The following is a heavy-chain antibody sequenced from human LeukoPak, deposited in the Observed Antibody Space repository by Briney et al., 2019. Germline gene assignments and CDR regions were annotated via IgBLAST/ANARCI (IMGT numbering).Heavy chain of an antibody. CDR1: GYSFTSYW. D-gene: IGHD1-1*01. V-gene: IGHV5-51*01. J-gene: IGHJ4*02. Sequence: GESLKISCKGSGYSFTSYWIAWVRQMPGKGREWMGIIYPGDSDTRYSPSFQGQVSISADKSISTAYLQWSSLQSSDTATYYCARRPPYNPFDYWGQGTLVTVSS. CDR3: ARRPPYNPFDY. CDR2: IYPGDSDT.